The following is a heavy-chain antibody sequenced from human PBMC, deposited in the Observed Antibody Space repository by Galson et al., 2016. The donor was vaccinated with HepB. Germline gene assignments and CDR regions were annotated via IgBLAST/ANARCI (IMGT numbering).Heavy chain of an antibody. CDR1: GVSFSSYG. J-gene: IGHJ4*02. CDR2: ISSSSDYT. D-gene: IGHD6-13*01. Sequence: SLRLSCAVSGVSFSSYGMHWVRQAPGKGLEWVSYISSSSDYTNNADSVKGRFTISRDNANNTLYLHMNTLRAEDTAVYDCARDDYSTSWFPDFWGRGTPVTVSS. V-gene: IGHV3-21*05. CDR3: ARDDYSTSWFPDF.